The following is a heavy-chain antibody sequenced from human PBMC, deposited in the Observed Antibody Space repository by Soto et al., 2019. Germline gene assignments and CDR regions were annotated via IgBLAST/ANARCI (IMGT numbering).Heavy chain of an antibody. J-gene: IGHJ5*02. D-gene: IGHD3-3*01. V-gene: IGHV1-46*01. CDR2: INPSGGST. Sequence: SVKVSCKASGYTFTSDYMHWVRQAPGQGLEWMGIINPSGGSTSYAQKFQGRVTMTRDTSTSTVYTELSSLRSEDTAVYYCARAKNFWSGYYSAGWFDPWGQGTLVTVSS. CDR1: GYTFTSDY. CDR3: ARAKNFWSGYYSAGWFDP.